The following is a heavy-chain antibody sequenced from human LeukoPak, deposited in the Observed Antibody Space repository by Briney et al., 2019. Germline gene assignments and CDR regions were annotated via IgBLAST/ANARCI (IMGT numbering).Heavy chain of an antibody. V-gene: IGHV4-59*08. CDR1: GGSIRNYY. Sequence: SETLSLTCSVSGGSIRNYYWTWIRQPPGKGLEWIGHVPNSGNTKYNPALKSRVTISIDTSKKHFSLNLISVSAADTAVYYCASRAFYDSSGLDFWGQGILVTVSS. D-gene: IGHD3-22*01. CDR2: VPNSGNT. J-gene: IGHJ4*02. CDR3: ASRAFYDSSGLDF.